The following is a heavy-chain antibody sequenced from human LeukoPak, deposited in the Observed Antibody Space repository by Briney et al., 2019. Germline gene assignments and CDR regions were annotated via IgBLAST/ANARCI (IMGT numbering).Heavy chain of an antibody. Sequence: ASVKVSCKASGYTFTSYAMHWVRQAPGQRLEWMGWINAGNGNTKYSQKFQGRVTITRDTSASTAYMELSSLRSEDTAVYYCARSYYDSSGYSPYYYYYGMDAWGQGTTVTVSS. CDR3: ARSYYDSSGYSPYYYYYGMDA. D-gene: IGHD3-22*01. V-gene: IGHV1-3*01. CDR1: GYTFTSYA. J-gene: IGHJ6*02. CDR2: INAGNGNT.